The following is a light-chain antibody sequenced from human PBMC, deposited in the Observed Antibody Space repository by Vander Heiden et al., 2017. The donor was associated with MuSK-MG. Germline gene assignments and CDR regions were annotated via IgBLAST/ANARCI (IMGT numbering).Light chain of an antibody. CDR3: QQYYSTPYT. V-gene: IGKV4-1*01. Sequence: DIVMIQFPDYRGVSLCETATINCKSSQSVLYSSNIKNYLAWYQQKPGQPPKLLIYWASTRESGVPDRFSGSGSGTDFTLTISSLQAEDVAVYYCQQYYSTPYTFGQGTKLEIK. CDR1: QSVLYSSNIKNY. J-gene: IGKJ2*01. CDR2: WAS.